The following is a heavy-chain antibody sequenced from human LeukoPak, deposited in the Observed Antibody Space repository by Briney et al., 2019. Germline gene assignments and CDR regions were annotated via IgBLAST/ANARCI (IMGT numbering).Heavy chain of an antibody. CDR2: ISSSSSYI. Sequence: GGSLRLSCAASGFTFSSYSMCWVRQAPGKGLEWVSSISSSSSYIYYADSVKGRFTISRDNAKNSLYLQMNSLRAEDTAVYYCARDVTMVRGVSLWGQGTLVTVSS. CDR3: ARDVTMVRGVSL. CDR1: GFTFSSYS. D-gene: IGHD3-10*01. J-gene: IGHJ4*02. V-gene: IGHV3-21*01.